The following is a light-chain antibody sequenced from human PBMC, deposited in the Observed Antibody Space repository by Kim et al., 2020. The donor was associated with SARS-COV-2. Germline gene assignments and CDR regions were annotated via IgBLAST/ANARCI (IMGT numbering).Light chain of an antibody. CDR3: CSYAGNNNVV. Sequence: QSALTQPPSASGSPGQSVTISCTGTSSDVGGYNYVSWYQQHPGKAPKLMIYEVSKRPSGVPDRFSGSKSGNTASLSVSGLLAVDEADYYCCSYAGNNNVVFGGGTQLTVL. J-gene: IGLJ2*01. CDR1: SSDVGGYNY. CDR2: EVS. V-gene: IGLV2-8*01.